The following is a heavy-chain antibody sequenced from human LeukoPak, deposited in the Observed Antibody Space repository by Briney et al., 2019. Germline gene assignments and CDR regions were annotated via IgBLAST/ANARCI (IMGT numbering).Heavy chain of an antibody. CDR3: ARDPNIEVVPAASRKLDY. V-gene: IGHV1-46*01. CDR1: GYTFTSYY. D-gene: IGHD2-2*01. J-gene: IGHJ4*02. CDR2: INPSGPST. Sequence: ASVKVSCKAPGYTFTSYYMHWVRQAPGQGLEWMGIINPSGPSTSYAQKFQGRVTMTRDTSTSTVYMELSSLRSEDTAMYYCARDPNIEVVPAASRKLDYWGQGTLVTVSS.